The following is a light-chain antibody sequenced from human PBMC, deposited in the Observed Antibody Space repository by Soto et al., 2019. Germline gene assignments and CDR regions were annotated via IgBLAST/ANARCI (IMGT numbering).Light chain of an antibody. Sequence: QMTQSPATLYASVGNRETITCRASQSISSWLAWYQQKPGKAPKLLIYDASGLESGVPSRFSGSGSVTEFTLTISSLQPDDFATYYSLQHNSYPIVVGQGTRLEIK. CDR2: DAS. J-gene: IGKJ5*01. CDR1: QSISSW. V-gene: IGKV1-5*01. CDR3: LQHNSYPIV.